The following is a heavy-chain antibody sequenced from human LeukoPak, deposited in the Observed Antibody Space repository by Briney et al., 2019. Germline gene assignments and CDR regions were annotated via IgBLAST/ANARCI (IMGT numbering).Heavy chain of an antibody. CDR2: ISGSGGST. V-gene: IGHV3-23*01. J-gene: IGHJ4*02. CDR1: GFTFSSYA. D-gene: IGHD3-16*01. CDR3: AKGYYDYIWGSYYFDY. Sequence: PGGSLRLSCAASGFTFSSYAMSWVRQAPGKGLEWVSAISGSGGSTYYADSVKGRFTISRDNSKNTLYLQMNSQRAEDTAVYYCAKGYYDYIWGSYYFDYWGQGTLVTVSS.